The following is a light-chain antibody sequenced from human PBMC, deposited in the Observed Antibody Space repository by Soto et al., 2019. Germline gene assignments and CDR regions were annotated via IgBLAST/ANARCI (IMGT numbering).Light chain of an antibody. CDR3: SSNAGSNNLV. J-gene: IGLJ2*01. V-gene: IGLV2-8*01. CDR1: SSDVGGYNY. CDR2: EVT. Sequence: QSVLTQPPSASGSPGQSVTISCTGTSSDVGGYNYVSWYQQHPGKAPKLMIYEVTKLPSGVPDRFSGSKSDNTASLTVSGLQAEDEADYYCSSNAGSNNLVFGGGTKLTVL.